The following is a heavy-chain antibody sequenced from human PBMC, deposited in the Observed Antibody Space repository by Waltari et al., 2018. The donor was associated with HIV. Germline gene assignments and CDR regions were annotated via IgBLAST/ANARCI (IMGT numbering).Heavy chain of an antibody. Sequence: ELQLVESGGGLVQPGGSLRLSCAAPGSTFSSYWMSWVRQAPGKGLEWLANIKQDGSEKYYVDSVKGRFTISRDNAKNSLYLQMNSLGAEDTAVYYCARDNWNDGLDIWGQGTMVTVSS. V-gene: IGHV3-7*01. CDR1: GSTFSSYW. J-gene: IGHJ3*02. CDR3: ARDNWNDGLDI. CDR2: IKQDGSEK. D-gene: IGHD1-1*01.